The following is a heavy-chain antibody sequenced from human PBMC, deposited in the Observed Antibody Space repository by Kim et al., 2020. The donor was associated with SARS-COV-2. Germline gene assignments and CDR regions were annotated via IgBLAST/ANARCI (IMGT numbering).Heavy chain of an antibody. CDR2: IKSEGTGI. J-gene: IGHJ6*02. CDR1: GFTVTNYW. D-gene: IGHD4-4*01. V-gene: IGHV3-74*01. Sequence: GGSLRLSCVASGFTVTNYWMHWVRQAPGKGLVWVARIKSEGTGISYADSVKGRFTISRDNANNTLYLQMNNLRAEDTAVYYCASDTVLYGLDVWGQGTTVTVSS. CDR3: ASDTVLYGLDV.